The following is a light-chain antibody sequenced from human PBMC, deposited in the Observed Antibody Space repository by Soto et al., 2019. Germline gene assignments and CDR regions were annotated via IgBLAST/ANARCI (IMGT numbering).Light chain of an antibody. V-gene: IGKV3-20*01. CDR1: QSVSFSY. CDR2: GAS. J-gene: IGKJ4*01. Sequence: EIVLTQSPGTLSLSPGDRATLSCRASQSVSFSYLAWYQQKPGQAPRLLIYGASSRATGILDRFSGSESGTDFTLTISTLEPEDFAVYYCQQYGSSPLTFGGGTKVEIK. CDR3: QQYGSSPLT.